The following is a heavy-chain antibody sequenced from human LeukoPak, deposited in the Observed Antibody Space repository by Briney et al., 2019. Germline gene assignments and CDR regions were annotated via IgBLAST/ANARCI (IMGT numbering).Heavy chain of an antibody. CDR3: ARLITGTTVTFDY. V-gene: IGHV4-4*09. CDR1: GDSISSYY. CDR2: IYTSGST. Sequence: ASETLSLTCTVSGDSISSYYWSWIRQPPGKGLEWIGYIYTSGSTNYNPSLKSRVTISVDTSKNQFSLKLSSVTAADTAVYYCARLITGTTVTFDYWGQRTLVTVSS. J-gene: IGHJ4*02. D-gene: IGHD1-7*01.